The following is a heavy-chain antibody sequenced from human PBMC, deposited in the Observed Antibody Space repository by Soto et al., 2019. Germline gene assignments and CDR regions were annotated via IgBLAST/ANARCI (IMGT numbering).Heavy chain of an antibody. D-gene: IGHD1-20*01. CDR2: ITPFNGNT. Sequence: ASVKVSCKASGYTFTSYAMHWVRQAPGQRLEWMGWITPFNGNTNYAQKFQDRVTITRDRSMSTAYMELSSLRSEDTAMYYCAISRRYNWNYDYYGMDVWGQGTTVTVSS. J-gene: IGHJ6*02. CDR1: GYTFTSYA. CDR3: AISRRYNWNYDYYGMDV. V-gene: IGHV1-45*02.